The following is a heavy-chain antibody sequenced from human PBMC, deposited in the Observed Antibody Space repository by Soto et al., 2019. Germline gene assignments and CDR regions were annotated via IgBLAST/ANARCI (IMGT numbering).Heavy chain of an antibody. CDR3: ATIRVRGGPLRFED. CDR1: GGLIGKYS. V-gene: IGHV1-69*06. Sequence: QVQLVQSGAEVRKPGSSVKVSCKTSGGLIGKYSFNGGRQAPGQGLEWMGGVLPISGSTDYAQKFQGRLTITADRSTSTVYMELSRLRSDDTANYYCATIRVRGGPLRFEDGGQGMLISVSS. J-gene: IGHJ4*01. CDR2: VLPISGST. D-gene: IGHD5-12*01.